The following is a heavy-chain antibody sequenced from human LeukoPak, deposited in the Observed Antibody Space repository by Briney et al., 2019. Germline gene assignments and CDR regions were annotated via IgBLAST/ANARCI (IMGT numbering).Heavy chain of an antibody. V-gene: IGHV4-61*01. J-gene: IGHJ4*02. CDR3: ARVPNYFDSSGYYYGAYYFDY. Sequence: PSETLSLTCTVSGGSASSGSYYWSWIRQSPGKGLEWIGYVYYSGSTHNNPSLKSRVTMSVDTSKNQFSLKLSSVTAADTAIYYCARVPNYFDSSGYYYGAYYFDYWGQGTLVTVSS. D-gene: IGHD3-22*01. CDR1: GGSASSGSYY. CDR2: VYYSGST.